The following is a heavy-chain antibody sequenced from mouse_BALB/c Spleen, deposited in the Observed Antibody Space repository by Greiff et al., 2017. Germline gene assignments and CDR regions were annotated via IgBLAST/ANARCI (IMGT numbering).Heavy chain of an antibody. CDR3: ARKDYDSYAMDY. D-gene: IGHD2-4*01. J-gene: IGHJ4*01. V-gene: IGHV5-17*02. CDR2: ISSGSSTI. Sequence: EVKLMESGGGLVQPGGSRKLSCAASGFTFSSFGMHWVRQAPEKGLEWVAYISSGSSTIYYADTVKGRFTISRDNPKNTLFLQMTSLRSEDTAMFYCARKDYDSYAMDYWGQGTSVTVSS. CDR1: GFTFSSFG.